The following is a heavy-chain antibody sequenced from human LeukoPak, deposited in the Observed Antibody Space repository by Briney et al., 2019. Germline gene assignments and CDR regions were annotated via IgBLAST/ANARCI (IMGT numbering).Heavy chain of an antibody. V-gene: IGHV3-23*01. D-gene: IGHD1-26*01. CDR1: GFTFNNYA. Sequence: GGSLGLSCAASGFTFNNYAMNWVRQAPGKGLEWVSSIDESGDKTHYADSVRGRFTISRDNSQNTLYLQMNSLRAEDTALYYCAKQWVDCWGQGTLVTVSS. J-gene: IGHJ4*02. CDR2: IDESGDKT. CDR3: AKQWVDC.